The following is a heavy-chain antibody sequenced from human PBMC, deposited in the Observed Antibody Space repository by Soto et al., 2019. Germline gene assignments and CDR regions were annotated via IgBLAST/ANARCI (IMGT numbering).Heavy chain of an antibody. V-gene: IGHV1-2*04. J-gene: IGHJ4*02. CDR3: ATSRTSIAVAGETEYYLDY. D-gene: IGHD6-19*01. CDR2: IDPNSGGT. CDR1: WSTFTDFY. Sequence: ASVEVSCQTSWSTFTDFYMHWVRQAPRQGLEWMGWIDPNSGGTKYAQNFQGWVTMTRDTSISTAYIELSRLRSDDTAVYYCATSRTSIAVAGETEYYLDYWGQGTLVTVSS.